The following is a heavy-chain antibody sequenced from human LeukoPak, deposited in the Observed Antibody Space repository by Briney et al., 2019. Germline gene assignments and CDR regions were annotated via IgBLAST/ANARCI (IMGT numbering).Heavy chain of an antibody. J-gene: IGHJ4*02. D-gene: IGHD6-19*01. CDR2: VSGSGADT. V-gene: IGHV3-23*01. Sequence: GGSLRLSCGASGFTYSNYGMSWVRQAPGKGLEWVSGVSGSGADTYYPDSVKGRFIISRDNAKNMVYLQMSSLRAEDTAVYYCVKDLSCRRLGDYWGQGTLVTVSS. CDR1: GFTYSNYG. CDR3: VKDLSCRRLGDY.